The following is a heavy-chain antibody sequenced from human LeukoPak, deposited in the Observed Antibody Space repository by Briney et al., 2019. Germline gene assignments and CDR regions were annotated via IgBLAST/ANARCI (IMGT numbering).Heavy chain of an antibody. D-gene: IGHD6-19*01. V-gene: IGHV3-9*01. CDR1: GFTFDDYA. J-gene: IGHJ1*01. Sequence: GGSLRLSCAASGFTFDDYAMHWVRQAPGKGLEWVSGISWNSGSIGYADSVKGRFTISRDNAKNSLYLQMNSLRAEDTALYYCAKSRGWGLAEYFQHWGQGTLVTVSS. CDR2: ISWNSGSI. CDR3: AKSRGWGLAEYFQH.